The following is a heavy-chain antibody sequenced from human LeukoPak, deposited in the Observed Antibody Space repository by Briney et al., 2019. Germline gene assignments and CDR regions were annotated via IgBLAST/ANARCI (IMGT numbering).Heavy chain of an antibody. Sequence: PGRSLRLSCAASGFTFSSYAMHWVRQAPGKGLEWVAVISYDGSNKYYADSVKGRFTISRDNSKNTLYLQMNSLRAEDTAVYYCAKEGAYYFDYWGQGTLVTVSS. CDR3: AKEGAYYFDY. CDR1: GFTFSSYA. J-gene: IGHJ4*02. V-gene: IGHV3-30-3*01. D-gene: IGHD3-16*01. CDR2: ISYDGSNK.